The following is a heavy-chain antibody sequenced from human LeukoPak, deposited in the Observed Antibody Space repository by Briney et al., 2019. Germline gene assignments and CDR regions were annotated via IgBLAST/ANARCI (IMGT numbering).Heavy chain of an antibody. V-gene: IGHV4-30-4*01. CDR3: ARIDYADYVLGGMDV. D-gene: IGHD4-17*01. J-gene: IGHJ6*04. CDR2: IFCSGSA. CDR1: GGSIRSGDYY. Sequence: SETLSLTCTVSGGSIRSGDYYWNWIRQPPGKDLEWIGYIFCSGSAYYNPSLKSRVTISVDTSKNQFSLKLTSVTAADTAVYYCARIDYADYVLGGMDVWGKGTTVTVSS.